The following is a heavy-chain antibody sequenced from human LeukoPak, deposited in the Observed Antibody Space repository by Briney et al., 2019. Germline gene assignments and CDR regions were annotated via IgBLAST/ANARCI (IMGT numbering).Heavy chain of an antibody. D-gene: IGHD3-22*01. CDR1: GFTFSGSA. J-gene: IGHJ1*01. Sequence: GSLRLSCAASGFTFSGSAMHWVRQASGKGLEWVSLISTSSRTHYADSMKGRFTISRDNSRNTLYLQINSLRAEDTAVYYCAKDLDSTGSWPPEYFQHWGQGSLVTVSS. CDR2: ISTSSRT. V-gene: IGHV3-23*01. CDR3: AKDLDSTGSWPPEYFQH.